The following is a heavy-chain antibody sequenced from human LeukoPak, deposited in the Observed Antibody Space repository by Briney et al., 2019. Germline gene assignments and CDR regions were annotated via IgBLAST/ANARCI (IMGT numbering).Heavy chain of an antibody. Sequence: GGSLRLSCAASGFTFRSHKMHWVRQAPVKGLEWVTIISYDGSNKLYADSVKGRFTISRDNSKNTLYLQMNSLRVEDTAVYYCAREGSGLDYWGQGTLVAVSS. J-gene: IGHJ4*02. CDR1: GFTFRSHK. V-gene: IGHV3-30-3*01. CDR2: ISYDGSNK. CDR3: AREGSGLDY. D-gene: IGHD6-19*01.